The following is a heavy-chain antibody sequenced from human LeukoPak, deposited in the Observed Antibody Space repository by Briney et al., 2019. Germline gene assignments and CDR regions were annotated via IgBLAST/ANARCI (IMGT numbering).Heavy chain of an antibody. Sequence: SVKVSCKASGGTFSSYAISWVRQAPGQGLEWMGGIIPIFGIANYAQKFQGRVTITADESTNTAYMELSSLRSEDTAVYYCARVRGYCSGGSCYRSDAFDIWGQGTMVTVSS. J-gene: IGHJ3*02. CDR2: IIPIFGIA. CDR1: GGTFSSYA. D-gene: IGHD2-15*01. CDR3: ARVRGYCSGGSCYRSDAFDI. V-gene: IGHV1-69*13.